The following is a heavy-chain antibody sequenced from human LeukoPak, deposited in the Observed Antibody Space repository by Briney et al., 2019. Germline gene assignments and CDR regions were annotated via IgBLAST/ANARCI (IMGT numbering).Heavy chain of an antibody. Sequence: GGSLRLSCAASGFTFSSYWMSWVRQAPGEGLEWVANIRQDGSVQNYVDSVKGRFTISRDNPKNSVYLQMSSQRAEDTAVYYCLVTTRSRGFDYWGQGTLVTVSS. CDR1: GFTFSSYW. CDR2: IRQDGSVQ. D-gene: IGHD1/OR15-1a*01. CDR3: LVTTRSRGFDY. J-gene: IGHJ4*02. V-gene: IGHV3-7*01.